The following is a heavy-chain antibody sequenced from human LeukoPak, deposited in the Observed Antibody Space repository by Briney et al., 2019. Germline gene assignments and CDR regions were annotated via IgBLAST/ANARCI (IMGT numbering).Heavy chain of an antibody. D-gene: IGHD2-2*01. CDR3: AREGLRDSSTSSLVDP. J-gene: IGHJ5*02. V-gene: IGHV4-34*01. CDR1: GGSFSGYY. CDR2: INHSGNT. Sequence: SETLSLTCAVYGGSFSGYYWSWIRQPPGKRLEWIGEINHSGNTNYNPSLQSRVTISVDTSKNQFSLKLSSVTAADTAVYYCAREGLRDSSTSSLVDPWGEGSLVTVSS.